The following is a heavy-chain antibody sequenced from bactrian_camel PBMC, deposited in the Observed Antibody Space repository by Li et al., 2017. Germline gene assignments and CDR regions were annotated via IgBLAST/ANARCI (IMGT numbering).Heavy chain of an antibody. J-gene: IGHJ6*01. CDR3: ATAYGGTWWTDFVY. Sequence: HVQLVESGGGLVQPGGSPRLSCAASGFTFSSYYMTWVRRAPGKGLEWVSSIYSDGSSNTYYAESVKGRFTISRDNAKNTVYLQMNSLKSEDTALYYCATAYGGTWWTDFVYWGQGTQVTVS. CDR1: GFTFSSYY. CDR2: IYSDGSSNT. D-gene: IGHD6*01. V-gene: IGHV3-2*01.